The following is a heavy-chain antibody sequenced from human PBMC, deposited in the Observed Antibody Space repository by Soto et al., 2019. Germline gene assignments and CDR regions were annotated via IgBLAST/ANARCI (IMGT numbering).Heavy chain of an antibody. D-gene: IGHD2-2*01. CDR2: IFHSGNA. J-gene: IGHJ4*01. CDR3: ARAHAPTHQFDY. CDR1: GGSMRNVY. V-gene: IGHV4-59*01. Sequence: SETLSLTCTVSGGSMRNVYWSWIRQPPGKRLEWIGFIFHSGNAKYNPSLKSRVTISIDTSKSQFSLSLDSVTAADTAVYFCARAHAPTHQFDYWGLGTLVTVSS.